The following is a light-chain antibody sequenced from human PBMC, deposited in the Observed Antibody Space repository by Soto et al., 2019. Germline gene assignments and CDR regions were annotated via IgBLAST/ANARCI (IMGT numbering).Light chain of an antibody. J-gene: IGKJ1*01. V-gene: IGKV1-6*02. CDR3: LQDYTYPWT. Sequence: IQMTQSPSSLSASVRDRDTITCRASQDIGNDLGWYQQKPGKAPNLLIYAASSLRSGVPSRFSGSGSGTHFTLTINSLQAEDSATYFCLQDYTYPWTFGQGTKVEIK. CDR1: QDIGND. CDR2: AAS.